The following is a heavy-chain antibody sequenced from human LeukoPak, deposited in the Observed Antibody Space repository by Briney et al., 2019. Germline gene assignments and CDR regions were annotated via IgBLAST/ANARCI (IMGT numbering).Heavy chain of an antibody. CDR1: GGSIYIINYY. J-gene: IGHJ3*02. CDR2: IYYDGST. Sequence: PSETLSLTRTVSGGSIYIINYYWGWIRQPPGKGLEWIGNIYYDGSTYYNPSLKSRVTISLDTSKNQFSLKLTSMTAADTAVYYCARDLGNWPHVAFDIWGQGTLVAVSS. V-gene: IGHV4-39*07. CDR3: ARDLGNWPHVAFDI. D-gene: IGHD3-16*01.